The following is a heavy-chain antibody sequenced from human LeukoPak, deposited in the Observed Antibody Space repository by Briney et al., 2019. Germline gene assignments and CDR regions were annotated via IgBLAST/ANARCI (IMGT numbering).Heavy chain of an antibody. Sequence: SETLSLTCTVSGGSISSYYWSWIRQPPGKGLEWIGYIYYSGNTNYNPSLKSRVTISVDSSENQFSLKLSSVTAADTAVYFCARQRTIYYCMDVSGKGTKVT. CDR2: IYYSGNT. J-gene: IGHJ6*03. CDR3: ARQRTIYYCMDV. D-gene: IGHD1-7*01. V-gene: IGHV4-59*08. CDR1: GGSISSYY.